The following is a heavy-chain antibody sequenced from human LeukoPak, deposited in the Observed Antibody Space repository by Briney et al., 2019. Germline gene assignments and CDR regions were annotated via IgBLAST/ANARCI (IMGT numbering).Heavy chain of an antibody. V-gene: IGHV3-9*01. D-gene: IGHD1-26*01. CDR2: LSWHSGSI. Sequence: GRSLRLSCVASGFKFNDYAMHWVRQAPGKGLEWVSGLSWHSGSIGYADSVKGRFIISRDNAKNSLYLEMNSLRPEDSALYYCAKETKVGESLYYFDYWGRGTLVTVSS. CDR1: GFKFNDYA. CDR3: AKETKVGESLYYFDY. J-gene: IGHJ4*02.